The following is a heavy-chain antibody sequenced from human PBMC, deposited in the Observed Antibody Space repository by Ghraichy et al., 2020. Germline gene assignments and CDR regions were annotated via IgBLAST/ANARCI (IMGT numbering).Heavy chain of an antibody. V-gene: IGHV3-23*01. Sequence: GGSLRLSCAASGFTFSNYAMSWVRQAPGKGLEWVSSISASGTSTYYADSVRGRFIISRDISKNTLYLQMNSLRAEDTAVYYCVRHHRYCSGTSCYAFDIWCQETMGTVSS. CDR1: GFTFSNYA. J-gene: IGHJ3*02. CDR3: VRHHRYCSGTSCYAFDI. D-gene: IGHD2-2*01. CDR2: ISASGTST.